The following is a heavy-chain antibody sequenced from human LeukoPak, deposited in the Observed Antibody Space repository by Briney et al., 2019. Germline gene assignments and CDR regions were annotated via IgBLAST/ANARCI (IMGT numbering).Heavy chain of an antibody. D-gene: IGHD3-3*01. CDR2: IRSKAYGGTT. CDR1: GFTFGDYA. J-gene: IGHJ5*02. CDR3: TRGRYYDFWSGHNWFDP. Sequence: PGGSLRLSCTASGFTFGDYAMSWVRQAPGEGLEWVGFIRSKAYGGTTEYAASVKGRFTISRDDSKSIAYLQMNSLKTEDTAVYYCTRGRYYDFWSGHNWFDPWGQGTLVTVSS. V-gene: IGHV3-49*04.